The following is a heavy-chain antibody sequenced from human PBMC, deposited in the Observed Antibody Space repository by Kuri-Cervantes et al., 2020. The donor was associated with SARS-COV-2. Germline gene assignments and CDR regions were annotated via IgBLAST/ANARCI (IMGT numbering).Heavy chain of an antibody. CDR1: GFTFSDYY. V-gene: IGHV3-11*05. CDR3: ARAPQWVAGDDAFDI. CDR2: ISSSSSYT. J-gene: IGHJ3*02. D-gene: IGHD6-19*01. Sequence: LSLTCAASGFTFSDYYMSWIRQAPGKGLEWVSYISSSSSYTNYADSVKGRFTISRDNAKNSLYLQMNSLRAEDTAVYYCARAPQWVAGDDAFDIWGQGTTVTVSS.